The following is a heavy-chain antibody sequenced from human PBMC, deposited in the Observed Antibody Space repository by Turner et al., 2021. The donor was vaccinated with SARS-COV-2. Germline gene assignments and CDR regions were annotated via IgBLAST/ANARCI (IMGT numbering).Heavy chain of an antibody. CDR2: ISYAGDNT. J-gene: IGHJ2*01. Sequence: QVQLVESGGGVVQPGRSLRLSCAASGFTFSNYAMHWVRQAPGKGLEWVAVISYAGDNTKYADSVKGRFTVSRDTSKSTLFLQINSLKSEDTAVYYCARGGVKMSTIYWYFDLWGRGTLVTVSS. CDR1: GFTFSNYA. CDR3: ARGGVKMSTIYWYFDL. D-gene: IGHD1-26*01. V-gene: IGHV3-30-3*01.